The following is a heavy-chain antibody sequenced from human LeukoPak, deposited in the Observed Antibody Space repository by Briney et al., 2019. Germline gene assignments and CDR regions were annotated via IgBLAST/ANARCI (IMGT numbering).Heavy chain of an antibody. CDR3: VYQVMGAVE. CDR2: ISRTGGGT. Sequence: GGSLRLSCLASGFTSSNFAMHWVRQGPGKGLEYVSGISRTGGGTYYADSVQGRFTISRDNSKNTLYLQMSSLRPEDTAVYYCVYQVMGAVEWGQGTLVTVSS. J-gene: IGHJ1*01. D-gene: IGHD1-26*01. CDR1: GFTSSNFA. V-gene: IGHV3-64D*09.